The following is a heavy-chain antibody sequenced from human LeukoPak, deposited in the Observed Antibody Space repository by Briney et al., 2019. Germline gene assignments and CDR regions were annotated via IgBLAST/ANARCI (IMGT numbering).Heavy chain of an antibody. CDR3: ARTGYNYGTNFDY. Sequence: SETLSLTCTVSGVSISGYYWSWIRQPPGRGLEWIGYIYYTGTTDYNPSLKSRVTISVDTSKNQFSLKLRSVTAADTAVYYCARTGYNYGTNFDYWGQGTLVTVSS. V-gene: IGHV4-59*01. CDR2: IYYTGTT. J-gene: IGHJ4*02. CDR1: GVSISGYY. D-gene: IGHD5-18*01.